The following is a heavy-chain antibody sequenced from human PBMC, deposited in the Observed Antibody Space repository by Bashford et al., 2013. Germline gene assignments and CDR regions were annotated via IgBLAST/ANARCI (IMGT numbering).Heavy chain of an antibody. Sequence: ASVKVSCKASGYTFTSYDINWVRQATGQGLEWMGWMNPNSGNTGYAQKFQGRVTITADESTSTAYMELSSLRSEDTAVYYCARENRASRYYDFWSGYYSGMDVWGQGTTVTVSS. CDR2: MNPNSGNT. V-gene: IGHV1-8*01. D-gene: IGHD3-3*01. CDR1: GYTFTSYD. CDR3: ARENRASRYYDFWSGYYSGMDV. J-gene: IGHJ6*02.